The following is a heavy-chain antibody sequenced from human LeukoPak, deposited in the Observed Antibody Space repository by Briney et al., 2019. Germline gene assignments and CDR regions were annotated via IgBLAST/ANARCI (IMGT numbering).Heavy chain of an antibody. Sequence: GGSLRLSCAASGFTFSGSAMHWVRQASGKGLEWVGRIRSKANSYATTYAASVKGRFTISRDDSKNTAYLQMNSLKTEDTAVYCCTRGGISGAHFDYWGQGTLVTVSS. CDR1: GFTFSGSA. CDR2: IRSKANSYAT. CDR3: TRGGISGAHFDY. D-gene: IGHD2-15*01. J-gene: IGHJ4*02. V-gene: IGHV3-73*01.